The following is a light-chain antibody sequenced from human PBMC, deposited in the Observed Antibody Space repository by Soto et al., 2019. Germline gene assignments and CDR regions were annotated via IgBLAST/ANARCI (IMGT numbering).Light chain of an antibody. CDR3: SSYTGISTPVV. Sequence: QSALTQPASVSGSPGQSITISCTGTSSDVGGYNYVSWYQQHPGKAPKLMIYDVSNRPSGVSNRFSGSKSGNTASLTISGLQAEDEADYYCSSYTGISTPVVFGGGTKLTVL. CDR2: DVS. CDR1: SSDVGGYNY. V-gene: IGLV2-14*01. J-gene: IGLJ2*01.